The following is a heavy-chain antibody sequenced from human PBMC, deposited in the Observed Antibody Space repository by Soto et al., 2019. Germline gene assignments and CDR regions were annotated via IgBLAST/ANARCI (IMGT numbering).Heavy chain of an antibody. CDR2: IRSKANSYAT. J-gene: IGHJ6*02. Sequence: HPGGSLRLSCAASGFTFSGSAMHWVRQASGKGLEWVGRIRSKANSYATAYAASVKGRFTISRDDSKNTAYLQMNSLKTEDTAVYYCTGSTFWNGMDVWGQGTTVTVSS. V-gene: IGHV3-73*01. CDR3: TGSTFWNGMDV. CDR1: GFTFSGSA. D-gene: IGHD3-3*01.